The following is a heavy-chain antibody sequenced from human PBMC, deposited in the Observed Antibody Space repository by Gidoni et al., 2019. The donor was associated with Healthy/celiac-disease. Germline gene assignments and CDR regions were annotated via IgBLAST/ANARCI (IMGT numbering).Heavy chain of an antibody. CDR2: ISSSSSYI. V-gene: IGHV3-21*01. CDR3: ASTLYSSGSTDY. D-gene: IGHD6-19*01. J-gene: IGHJ4*02. Sequence: SCAASGFTFSSYSMNWVRQAPGKGLEWVSSISSSSSYIYYADSVKGRFTISRDNAKNSLYLQMNSLRAEDTAVYYCASTLYSSGSTDYWGQGTLVTVSS. CDR1: GFTFSSYS.